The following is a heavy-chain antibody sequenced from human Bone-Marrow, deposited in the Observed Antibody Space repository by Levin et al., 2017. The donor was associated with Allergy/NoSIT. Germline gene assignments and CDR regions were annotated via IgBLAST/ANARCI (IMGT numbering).Heavy chain of an antibody. CDR2: ISYDGSNK. D-gene: IGHD2-15*01. CDR3: AKDSLGYCSGGSCYSPDY. Sequence: GGSLRLSCAASGFTFSSYGMHWVRQAPGKGLEWVAVISYDGSNKYYADSVKGRFTISRDNSKNTLYLQMNSLRAEDTAVYYCAKDSLGYCSGGSCYSPDYWGQGTLVTVSS. CDR1: GFTFSSYG. V-gene: IGHV3-30*18. J-gene: IGHJ4*02.